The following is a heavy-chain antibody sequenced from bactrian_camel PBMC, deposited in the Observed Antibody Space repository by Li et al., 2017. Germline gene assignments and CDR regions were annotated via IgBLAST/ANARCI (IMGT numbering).Heavy chain of an antibody. V-gene: IGHV3S40*01. CDR2: ILTAGRST. D-gene: IGHD5*01. J-gene: IGHJ4*01. CDR3: AAMRICWETGPNKYNY. CDR1: GFTFSDYD. Sequence: VQLVESGGGLVQPGGSLTLSCAASGFTFSDYDMSWVRQVPGKGLEWVATILTAGRSTYYAASVKGRFTISQDNANNTLYLQMNSLKPEDTAIYYCAAMRICWETGPNKYNYWGQGTQVTVS.